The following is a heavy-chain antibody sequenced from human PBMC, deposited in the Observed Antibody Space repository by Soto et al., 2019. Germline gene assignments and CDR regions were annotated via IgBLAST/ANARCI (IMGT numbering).Heavy chain of an antibody. Sequence: GGSLRLSCAASGFTFSSYWMSWVRQAPGKGLEWVANIKQDGSEKYYVGSVKGRFTISRDNAKNSLYLQMNSLKAEDTAVYYCARDIAAADLNDAFDIWGQGTMVTVSS. CDR1: GFTFSSYW. CDR2: IKQDGSEK. V-gene: IGHV3-7*01. J-gene: IGHJ3*02. CDR3: ARDIAAADLNDAFDI. D-gene: IGHD6-13*01.